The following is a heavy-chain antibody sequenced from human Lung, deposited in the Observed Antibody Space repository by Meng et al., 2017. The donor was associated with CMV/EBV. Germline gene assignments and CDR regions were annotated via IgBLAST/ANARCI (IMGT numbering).Heavy chain of an antibody. D-gene: IGHD1-26*01. Sequence: GGSLRLXXAASGFSFSSYGMHWVRQAPGKGLEWVAFIRYDGDKKYYADSVQGRFTISRDNSRNTLYLQMNSLRAEDTAIYYCANWYNWRYVSTWGQGTVVXVSS. CDR3: ANWYNWRYVST. CDR2: IRYDGDKK. V-gene: IGHV3-30*02. CDR1: GFSFSSYG. J-gene: IGHJ5*02.